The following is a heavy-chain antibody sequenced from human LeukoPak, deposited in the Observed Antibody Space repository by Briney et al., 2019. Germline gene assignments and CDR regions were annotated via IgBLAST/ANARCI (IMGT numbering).Heavy chain of an antibody. V-gene: IGHV1-2*02. D-gene: IGHD6-19*01. CDR2: INPNSGGT. J-gene: IGHJ6*03. CDR1: GYTFTGYY. Sequence: GASVKVSCKASGYTFTGYYIHWVRQAPGQGLEWMGWINPNSGGTNYAQKFQGRVTMTRDTSISTAYMELSRLRSDDTAVYYCARESYSSGWGYYYYYMDVWGKGTTVTVSS. CDR3: ARESYSSGWGYYYYYMDV.